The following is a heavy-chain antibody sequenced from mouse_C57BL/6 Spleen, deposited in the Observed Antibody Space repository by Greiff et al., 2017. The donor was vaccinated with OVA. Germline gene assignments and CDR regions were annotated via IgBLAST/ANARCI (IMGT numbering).Heavy chain of an antibody. Sequence: QVQLQQPGAELVMPGASVKLSCKASGYTFTSYWMHWVKQRPGQGLEWIGEIDPSDSYTNYNQKFKGKSTLTVDKSSSTAYMQLSSLTSEDSAVYYCARRGYYDGYGFDYWGQGTTLTVSS. CDR3: ARRGYYDGYGFDY. CDR1: GYTFTSYW. J-gene: IGHJ2*01. D-gene: IGHD2-3*01. V-gene: IGHV1-69*01. CDR2: IDPSDSYT.